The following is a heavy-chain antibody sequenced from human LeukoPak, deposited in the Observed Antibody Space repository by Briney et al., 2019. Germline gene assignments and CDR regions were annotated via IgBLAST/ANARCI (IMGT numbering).Heavy chain of an antibody. J-gene: IGHJ4*02. D-gene: IGHD6-13*01. CDR3: AITLGRSCIDCAATFDS. CDR2: ISDSDSDT. V-gene: IGHV3-23*01. CDR1: GFTFANFA. Sequence: PGGSLRLSCEASGFTFANFAMAWARQTPAKGLEDVSAISDSDSDTYYAVSVKGRFTVSRDNSKNTVYLEMNSLRVDDTAVYYCAITLGRSCIDCAATFDSWGQGTLVSVSS.